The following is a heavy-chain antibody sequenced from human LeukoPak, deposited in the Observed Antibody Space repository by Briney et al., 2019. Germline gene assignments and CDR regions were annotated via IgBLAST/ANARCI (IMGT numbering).Heavy chain of an antibody. V-gene: IGHV3-9*01. CDR2: ISWNSGSI. Sequence: HPGGSLRLSCAASGFTFDDYAMYWVRQAPGKGLEWVSGISWNSGSIGYADSVKGRFTISRDNAKNSLYLQMNSLRADDTALYYCVKDAWGTVAGTWGQGTLVTVSS. CDR3: VKDAWGTVAGT. CDR1: GFTFDDYA. J-gene: IGHJ4*02. D-gene: IGHD6-19*01.